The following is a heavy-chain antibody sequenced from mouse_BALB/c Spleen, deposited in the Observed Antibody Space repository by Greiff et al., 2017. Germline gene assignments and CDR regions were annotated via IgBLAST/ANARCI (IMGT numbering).Heavy chain of an antibody. CDR1: GYTFTSYW. CDR3: ARILGSSIDY. J-gene: IGHJ2*01. V-gene: IGHV1-69*02. D-gene: IGHD1-1*01. Sequence: VQLQQSGAELVKPGASVKLSCKASGYTFTSYWMHWVKQRPGQGLEWIGEIDPSDSYTNYNQKFKGKATLTVDKSSSTAYMQLSSLTSEDSAVYYCARILGSSIDYWGQGTTLTVSS. CDR2: IDPSDSYT.